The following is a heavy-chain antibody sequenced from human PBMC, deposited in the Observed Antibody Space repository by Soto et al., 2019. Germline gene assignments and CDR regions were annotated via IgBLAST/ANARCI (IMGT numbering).Heavy chain of an antibody. CDR2: IYHGGST. V-gene: IGHV4-4*02. CDR1: GGSISTSNW. D-gene: IGHD6-13*01. J-gene: IGHJ2*01. Sequence: QVQLQESGPGLVKPSGTLSLTCAVSGGSISTSNWWSWVRQPPGKGLVWIGEIYHGGSTNYNPSLTGRVTISVHKSENQFTLKLISVTAADSAVYYCARVGSGYYFWGQQLVGWYFDLWGRGTLVTVSS. CDR3: ARVGSGYYFWGQQLVGWYFDL.